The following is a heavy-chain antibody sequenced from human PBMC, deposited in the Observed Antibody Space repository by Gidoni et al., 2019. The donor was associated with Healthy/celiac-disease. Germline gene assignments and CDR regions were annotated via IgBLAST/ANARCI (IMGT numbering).Heavy chain of an antibody. D-gene: IGHD6-19*01. V-gene: IGHV4-59*01. Sequence: QVQLQESGPGLVKPSETLSLTCTVSGGSISSYYWSWIRPPPGKGLEWNGYIYYIGSTNYNPSLKSRVTISVDTSKNQFSLKLSSVTAADTAVYYCARMPDSSGWSETDAFDIWGQGTMVTVSS. CDR1: GGSISSYY. CDR3: ARMPDSSGWSETDAFDI. J-gene: IGHJ3*02. CDR2: IYYIGST.